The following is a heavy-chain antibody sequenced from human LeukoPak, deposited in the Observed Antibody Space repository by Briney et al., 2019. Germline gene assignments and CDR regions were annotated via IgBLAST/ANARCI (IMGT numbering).Heavy chain of an antibody. CDR2: IYYSGST. CDR3: ARHLPYRDNGYFDY. V-gene: IGHV4-59*01. CDR1: GGSISSYY. J-gene: IGHJ4*02. Sequence: SETLSLTCTVSGGSISSYYWSWIRQPPGKGLEWIGYIYYSGSTNYNPSLKSRVTISVDTSKNQFSLKLSSVTAADTAVYYCARHLPYRDNGYFDYWGQGTLVTVSS. D-gene: IGHD2-8*01.